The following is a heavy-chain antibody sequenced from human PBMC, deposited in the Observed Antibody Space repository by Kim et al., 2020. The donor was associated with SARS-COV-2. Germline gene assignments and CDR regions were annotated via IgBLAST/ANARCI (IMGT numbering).Heavy chain of an antibody. D-gene: IGHD3-10*01. Sequence: SVKVSCKASGGTFSSYAISWVRQAPGQGLEWMGGIIPIFGTANYAQKFQGRVTITADESTSTAYMELSSLRSEDTAVYYCARGLLWFGEENGYYYGMDVWGQGTTVTVSS. V-gene: IGHV1-69*13. CDR1: GGTFSSYA. CDR3: ARGLLWFGEENGYYYGMDV. CDR2: IIPIFGTA. J-gene: IGHJ6*02.